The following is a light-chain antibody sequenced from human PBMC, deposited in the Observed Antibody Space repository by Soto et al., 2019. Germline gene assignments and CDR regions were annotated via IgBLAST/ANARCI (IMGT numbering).Light chain of an antibody. CDR2: DAV. V-gene: IGKV3-11*01. CDR3: QKHSNCPLT. Sequence: VLTQSSATLSLSPGERATLSCRASQSVSSYLAWYQQTPGQAPRLLIYDAVNRATGIPARFSGSGSGTYFTLTIGSLEPEDSAVYYCQKHSNCPLTFGGGTKVDIK. CDR1: QSVSSY. J-gene: IGKJ4*02.